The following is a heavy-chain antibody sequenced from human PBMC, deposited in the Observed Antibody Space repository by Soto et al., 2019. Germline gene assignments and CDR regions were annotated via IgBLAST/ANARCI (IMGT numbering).Heavy chain of an antibody. Sequence: QVQLVQSGAEVKKPGSSVKVSCKASGGTFSSYAISWVRQAPGQGLEWMGGIIPIFGTANYAQKFQGRVTITEDASTSTAYMELSSLRSEDTAVYSCARGTSGSDPHPYYYGMDVWGQGTTVTVSS. CDR3: ARGTSGSDPHPYYYGMDV. D-gene: IGHD5-12*01. J-gene: IGHJ6*02. CDR2: IIPIFGTA. V-gene: IGHV1-69*01. CDR1: GGTFSSYA.